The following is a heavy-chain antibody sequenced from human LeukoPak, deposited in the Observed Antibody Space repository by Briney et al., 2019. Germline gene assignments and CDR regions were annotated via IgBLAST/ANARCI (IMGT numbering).Heavy chain of an antibody. CDR2: IWYDGSNK. CDR3: ARDRSIAVAGNAFDI. D-gene: IGHD6-19*01. V-gene: IGHV3-33*01. J-gene: IGHJ3*02. Sequence: GGSLRLSCAASGFTFSSYGMHWVRQAPGKGLEWVAVIWYDGSNKYYADSVKGRFTISRDNSKNTLYLQMNSLRAEDTAVYYCARDRSIAVAGNAFDIWGQGTMVTVSS. CDR1: GFTFSSYG.